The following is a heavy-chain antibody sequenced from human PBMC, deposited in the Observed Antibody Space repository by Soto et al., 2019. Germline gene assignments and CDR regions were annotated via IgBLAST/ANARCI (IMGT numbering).Heavy chain of an antibody. Sequence: SETLSLTCAVYGGSFSGYYWSWIRQPPGKGLERIGEINHSGSTNYNPSLKSRVTISVDTSKNQFSLKLSSVTAADTAVYYCARGGMITFGGVIVIYNWFDPWGQGTLVTVSS. V-gene: IGHV4-34*01. CDR2: INHSGST. J-gene: IGHJ5*02. D-gene: IGHD3-16*02. CDR3: ARGGMITFGGVIVIYNWFDP. CDR1: GGSFSGYY.